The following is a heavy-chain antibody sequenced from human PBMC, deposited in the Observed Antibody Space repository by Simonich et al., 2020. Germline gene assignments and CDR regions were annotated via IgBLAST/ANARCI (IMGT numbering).Heavy chain of an antibody. J-gene: IGHJ3*02. V-gene: IGHV1-69-2*01. D-gene: IGHD6-6*01. Sequence: EVQLVQSGAEVKKPGATVKISCKVSGYTFTDYYMHWEQQAPGKGLGCVGLDDPEDGETIYAEKFQGRVTITADTSTDTAYMELSSLRSEDTAVYYCATGFEYSSSSWAFDIWGQGTMVTVSS. CDR1: GYTFTDYY. CDR2: DDPEDGET. CDR3: ATGFEYSSSSWAFDI.